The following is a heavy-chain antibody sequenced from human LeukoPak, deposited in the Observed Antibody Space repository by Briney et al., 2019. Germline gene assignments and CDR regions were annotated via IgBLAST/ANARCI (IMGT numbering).Heavy chain of an antibody. D-gene: IGHD6-13*01. CDR1: GGSISSYY. J-gene: IGHJ4*02. CDR2: IYYSGTS. CDR3: ARGVGSSWYGD. Sequence: PSETLSLACTVSGGSISSYYWSWIRQPPGKGLEWIGYIYYSGTSYYNPSLKSRLTISVGTSKNQFSLNLRSVTAADTAVYYCARGVGSSWYGDWGQGTLVTVSS. V-gene: IGHV4-30-4*08.